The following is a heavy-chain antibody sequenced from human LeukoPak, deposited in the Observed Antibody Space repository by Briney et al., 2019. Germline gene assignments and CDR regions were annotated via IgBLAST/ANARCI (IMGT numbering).Heavy chain of an antibody. D-gene: IGHD3-22*01. V-gene: IGHV1-69*13. CDR1: GGTFSSYA. J-gene: IGHJ4*02. CDR2: IIPIFGTA. Sequence: SVKVSCKASGGTFSSYAISWVRQAPGQGLEWMGGIIPIFGTANYAQKFQGRVTITADDPTSTAYVELSSLRSEDTAVYYCARSLDYYDRVDYWGQGTLVTVSS. CDR3: ARSLDYYDRVDY.